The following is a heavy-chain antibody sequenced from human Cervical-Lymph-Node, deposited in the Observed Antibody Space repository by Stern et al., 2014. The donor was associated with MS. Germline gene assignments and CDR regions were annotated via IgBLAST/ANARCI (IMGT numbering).Heavy chain of an antibody. CDR1: GYSFTSHY. Sequence: VQLVESGAEVKKPGASVKVSCKASGYSFTSHYMHWVRQAPGQGLEWVGIINPSGDSASYAQKLQCRVSMTRDTSTSTVYMELDTAVYYCASGTGSKRPTGNYWGQGTLVTVSS. V-gene: IGHV1-46*01. CDR3: ASGTGSKRPTGNY. J-gene: IGHJ4*02. CDR2: INPSGDSA. D-gene: IGHD3/OR15-3a*01.